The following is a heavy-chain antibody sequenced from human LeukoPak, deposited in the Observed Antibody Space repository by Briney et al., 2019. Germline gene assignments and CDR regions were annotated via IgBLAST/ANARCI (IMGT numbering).Heavy chain of an antibody. V-gene: IGHV3-7*03. CDR3: ARDMAV. CDR1: GFTFSSYG. Sequence: GGSLRLSCAASGFTFSSYGMSWVRQAPGKGLEWVANIKQDGSEKYYVDSMKGRFTISRDNAKNSLYLQMNSLRAEDTAVYFCARDMAVWGKGTTVTVSS. CDR2: IKQDGSEK. J-gene: IGHJ6*04.